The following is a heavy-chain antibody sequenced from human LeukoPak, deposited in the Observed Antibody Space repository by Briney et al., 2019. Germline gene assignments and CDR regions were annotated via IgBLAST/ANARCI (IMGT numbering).Heavy chain of an antibody. CDR2: INPNSGGT. J-gene: IGHJ4*02. D-gene: IGHD1-7*01. CDR1: GYTFTGYY. Sequence: ASVKVSCKASGYTFTGYYMHWVRQAPGQGLEWMGWINPNSGGTNYAQKFQGRVTMTRDTSISTAYMELSRLRSDDTAVYYCAREDWNYGQFDYWGQGTLVTASS. CDR3: AREDWNYGQFDY. V-gene: IGHV1-2*02.